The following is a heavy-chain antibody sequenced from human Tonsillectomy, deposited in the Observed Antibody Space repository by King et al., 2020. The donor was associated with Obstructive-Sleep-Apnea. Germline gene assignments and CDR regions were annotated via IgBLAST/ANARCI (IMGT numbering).Heavy chain of an antibody. D-gene: IGHD5-12*01. V-gene: IGHV3-9*01. CDR3: SRENIVANDFDY. CDR2: ISWNSGKL. Sequence: VQLVESGGGLVQPGRSLRLSCAASGFTFDDYAMHWVRQAPGGGLEWVSGISWNSGKLDYADSVKGRFTVSRDSAKSSLFLQMNSLRTQDTAFYYWSRENIVANDFDYWGQGTLVTVSS. CDR1: GFTFDDYA. J-gene: IGHJ4*02.